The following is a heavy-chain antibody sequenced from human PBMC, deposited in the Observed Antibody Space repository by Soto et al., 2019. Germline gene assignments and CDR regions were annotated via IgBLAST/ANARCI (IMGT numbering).Heavy chain of an antibody. CDR2: IIPIFGTA. V-gene: IGHV1-69*01. CDR1: GGTFSSYA. D-gene: IGHD2-2*01. Sequence: QVQLVQSGAEVKKPGSSVKGSCKASGGTFSSYAISWVRQAPGQGLEWMGGIIPIFGTANYAQKFQGRVTITADESTSTAYMELSSLRSEDSAVYYCAREGYCSSTSCYVGFDYWGQGTLVTVSS. CDR3: AREGYCSSTSCYVGFDY. J-gene: IGHJ4*02.